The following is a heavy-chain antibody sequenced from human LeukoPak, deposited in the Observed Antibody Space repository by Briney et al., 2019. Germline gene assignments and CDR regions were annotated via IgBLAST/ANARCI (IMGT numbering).Heavy chain of an antibody. CDR1: GFTFSRSW. V-gene: IGHV3-74*01. D-gene: IGHD1-26*01. CDR3: PRARVGATSRSYAFDI. CDR2: INSDGSST. Sequence: GGSQRLSCAASGFTFSRSWMHWVRQAPGKGLVWVSRINSDGSSTSYADSVKGRFTISRDNAKNSLYLQMNSLRAEDTAVYYCPRARVGATSRSYAFDIWGQGTMVTVSS. J-gene: IGHJ3*02.